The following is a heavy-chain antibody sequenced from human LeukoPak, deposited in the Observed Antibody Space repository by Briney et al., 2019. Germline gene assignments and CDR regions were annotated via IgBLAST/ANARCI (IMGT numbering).Heavy chain of an antibody. J-gene: IGHJ3*02. CDR1: GFTFSDYW. CDR2: IKQDGSEK. D-gene: IGHD5-18*01. V-gene: IGHV3-7*01. CDR3: ARGYSYGYAAFDI. Sequence: GGSLRLSCAAAGFTFSDYWMSWVRQAPGKGLEWVAIIKQDGSEKYYVDSVKGRFTISRDNAKNSLYLQMNSLRAEDTAVYYCARGYSYGYAAFDIWGQGTMVTVSS.